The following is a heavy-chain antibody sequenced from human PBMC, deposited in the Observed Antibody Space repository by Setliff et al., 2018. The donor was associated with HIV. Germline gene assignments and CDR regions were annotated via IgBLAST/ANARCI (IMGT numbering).Heavy chain of an antibody. CDR2: ISGSSSTF. V-gene: IGHV3-48*01. CDR3: ARDLNSDYLLDY. Sequence: GGSLRLSCAASGFTFSNAWMSWVRQAPGKGLEWVSYISGSSSTFYYADSAKGRFIISRDNAKNSLYLQMNSLRAEDTAVYYCARDLNSDYLLDYWGQGTLVTVSS. D-gene: IGHD4-4*01. CDR1: GFTFSNAW. J-gene: IGHJ4*02.